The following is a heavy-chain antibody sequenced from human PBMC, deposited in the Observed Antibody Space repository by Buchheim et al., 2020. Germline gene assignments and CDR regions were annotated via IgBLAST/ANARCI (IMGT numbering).Heavy chain of an antibody. CDR1: GGTFSSYT. D-gene: IGHD1-26*01. J-gene: IGHJ1*01. V-gene: IGHV1-69*02. CDR3: ASPSGSPRVEYFQH. CDR2: IIPILGIA. Sequence: QVQPVQSGAEVKKPGSSVKVSCKASGGTFSSYTISWVRQAPGQGLEWMVRIIPILGIAHYAQKFQGRVTITADKSLSTSYMELRSLRSEDTAVYYCASPSGSPRVEYFQHWGQGTL.